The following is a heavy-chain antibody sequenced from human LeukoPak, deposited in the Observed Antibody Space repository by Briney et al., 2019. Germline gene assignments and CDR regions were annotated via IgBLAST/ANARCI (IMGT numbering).Heavy chain of an antibody. D-gene: IGHD3-3*01. CDR3: ARVREWSQLDY. J-gene: IGHJ4*02. Sequence: SETLSLTCTVSGGSFSSGSYYWSWIRQPPGKGLEWIGYIYYSGSTNYNPSLKSRVTISVDTSKNQFSLKLSSVTAADTAVYYCARVREWSQLDYWGQGTLVTVSS. CDR2: IYYSGST. V-gene: IGHV4-61*01. CDR1: GGSFSSGSYY.